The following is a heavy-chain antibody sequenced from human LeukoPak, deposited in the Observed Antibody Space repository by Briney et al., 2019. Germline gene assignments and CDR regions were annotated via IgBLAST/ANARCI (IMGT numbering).Heavy chain of an antibody. CDR3: ARAGCSGGSCYPSSWFDP. Sequence: GGSLRLSCAASGFTFSSYSMNWVRQAPGKGLEWVSSISSSSSYIYYADSVKGRFTISRDNAKNSLYLQMNSLRAEDTAVYYCARAGCSGGSCYPSSWFDPWGQGTLATVSS. CDR2: ISSSSSYI. CDR1: GFTFSSYS. V-gene: IGHV3-21*01. J-gene: IGHJ5*02. D-gene: IGHD2-15*01.